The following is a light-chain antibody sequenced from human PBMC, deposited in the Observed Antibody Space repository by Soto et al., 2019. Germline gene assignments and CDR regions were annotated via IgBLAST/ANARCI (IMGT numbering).Light chain of an antibody. J-gene: IGKJ2*01. CDR3: QHFTNWPPT. Sequence: EIVMTQSPATLSVSPGERATLSCRASQRVSSNLAWYQQKPGQAPRLLIYGASTRATGIPARFSGSGSGTEFALTISSLQSEEIAVYYCQHFTNWPPTFGQGTKLEIK. CDR1: QRVSSN. V-gene: IGKV3-15*01. CDR2: GAS.